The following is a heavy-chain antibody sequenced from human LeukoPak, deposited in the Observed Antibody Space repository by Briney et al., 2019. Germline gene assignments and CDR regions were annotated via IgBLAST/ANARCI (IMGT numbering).Heavy chain of an antibody. CDR3: ARDRYGDGFAHLDY. D-gene: IGHD5-24*01. Sequence: ASVKVSCKASGYTFTSYAIHWVRQAPGQGLGWMGWITPSGGTNYPQKFQGRVAITWDTSITTAYMDLSRLTSDDTAVYYCARDRYGDGFAHLDYWGQGALVTLSS. V-gene: IGHV1-2*02. J-gene: IGHJ4*02. CDR1: GYTFTSYA. CDR2: ITPSGGT.